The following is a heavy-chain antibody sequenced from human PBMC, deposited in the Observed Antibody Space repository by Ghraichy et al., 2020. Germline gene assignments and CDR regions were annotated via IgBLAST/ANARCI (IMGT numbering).Heavy chain of an antibody. CDR3: AKERLPYGSGTHDY. J-gene: IGHJ4*02. Sequence: GGSLRLSCAASGFTFSNYAMTWVRQAPGKGLRWVSGIGRSGGNTYYADFVKGRFSISRDNSKNTLYLQMNSLRAEDTAIYFCAKERLPYGSGTHDYWGQGTLVTVSS. V-gene: IGHV3-23*01. CDR2: IGRSGGNT. D-gene: IGHD3-10*01. CDR1: GFTFSNYA.